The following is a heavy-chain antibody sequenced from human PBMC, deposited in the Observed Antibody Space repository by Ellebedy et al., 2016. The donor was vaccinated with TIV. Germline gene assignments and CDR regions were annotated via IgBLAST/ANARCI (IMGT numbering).Heavy chain of an antibody. CDR2: LYYSGST. J-gene: IGHJ1*01. D-gene: IGHD5-18*01. CDR1: GGSISYHY. Sequence: SETLSLXCTVSGGSISYHYWNWLRQPPGKGLEWIGYLYYSGSTNYNPSLKSRVTISVDTSKKQFSLRLNSVTTADTAVYYCARGRGSSYDLPLQHWGQGTLVTVSS. CDR3: ARGRGSSYDLPLQH. V-gene: IGHV4-59*11.